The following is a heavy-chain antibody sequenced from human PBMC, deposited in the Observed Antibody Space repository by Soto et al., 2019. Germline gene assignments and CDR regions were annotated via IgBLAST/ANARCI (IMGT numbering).Heavy chain of an antibody. CDR1: GFTFSSYS. D-gene: IGHD3-3*01. J-gene: IGHJ4*02. CDR2: ISSSSSYI. V-gene: IGHV3-21*01. CDR3: ARGPQETYYDFWSGYYTIDY. Sequence: GGSLRLSCAASGFTFSSYSMNWVRQAPGKGLEWVSSISSSSSYIYYADSVKGRFTISRDNAKNSLYLQMNSLRAEDTAVYYCARGPQETYYDFWSGYYTIDYWGQGTLVTVSS.